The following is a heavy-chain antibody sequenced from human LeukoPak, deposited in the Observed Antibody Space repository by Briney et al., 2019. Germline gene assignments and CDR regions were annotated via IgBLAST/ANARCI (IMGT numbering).Heavy chain of an antibody. J-gene: IGHJ4*02. CDR2: IHYSGST. CDR3: ARKDDSSGYYVDQ. CDR1: GGSISSHY. Sequence: SETLSLTCTVSGGSISSHYWGWIRQPPGKGLEWIGYIHYSGSTNYNPSLKSRVTILVDTSKNQFSLKLSSVTAADTAVYYCARKDDSSGYYVDQWGQGTLVTVSS. V-gene: IGHV4-59*11. D-gene: IGHD3-22*01.